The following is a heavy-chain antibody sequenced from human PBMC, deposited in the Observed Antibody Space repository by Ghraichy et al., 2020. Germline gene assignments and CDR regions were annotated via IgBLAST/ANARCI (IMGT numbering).Heavy chain of an antibody. CDR2: ISGSSGTT. V-gene: IGHV3-48*02. CDR3: ARDYGGGMDV. D-gene: IGHD3-16*01. Sequence: LSLTCGASGFTFRTYSMSWVRQAPGKGLEWVSYISGSSGTTHYGDSVKGRFTISRDNAKNSLDLQMNRLRDDDTAVYYCARDYGGGMDVWGQGTTVTVSS. CDR1: GFTFRTYS. J-gene: IGHJ6*02.